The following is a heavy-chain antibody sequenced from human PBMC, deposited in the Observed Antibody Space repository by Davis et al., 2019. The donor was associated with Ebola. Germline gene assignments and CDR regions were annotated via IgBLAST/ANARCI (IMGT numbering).Heavy chain of an antibody. V-gene: IGHV3-21*01. CDR3: ARVGDYCSSTSCSYFDY. J-gene: IGHJ4*02. CDR2: ISSSSSYI. CDR1: GFTFSSHS. D-gene: IGHD2-2*01. Sequence: GESLKISCAASGFTFSSHSMNWVRQAPGKGLEWVSSISSSSSYIYYADSVKGRFTISRDNAKNSLYLQMNSLRAEDTAVYYCARVGDYCSSTSCSYFDYWGQGTLVTVSS.